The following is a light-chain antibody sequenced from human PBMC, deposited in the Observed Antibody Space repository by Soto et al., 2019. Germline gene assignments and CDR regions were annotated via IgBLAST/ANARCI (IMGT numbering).Light chain of an antibody. V-gene: IGLV2-14*03. CDR2: DVS. CDR3: SSYTSTFAVV. CDR1: SSDVGGYNY. J-gene: IGLJ2*01. Sequence: QSALPQPASVSGSPGQSITISCTGTSSDVGGYNYVSWYQQHPGEAPKLMIYDVSNRPSGVSNRFSGSKSGNTASLTISGLQAEDEADYYCSSYTSTFAVVFGGGTKVTVL.